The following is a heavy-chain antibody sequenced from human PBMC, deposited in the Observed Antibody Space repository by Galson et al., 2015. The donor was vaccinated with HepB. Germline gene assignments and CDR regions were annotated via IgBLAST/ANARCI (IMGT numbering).Heavy chain of an antibody. CDR2: IIPIFGTA. CDR1: GGTFSSYA. Sequence: SVKVSCKASGGTFSSYAISWVRQAPGQGLEWMGGIIPIFGTANYAQKFQGRVTITADESTSTAYMELSSLRSEDTAVYYCARGARDYYDSSGYDYWGQGTLVTVSS. J-gene: IGHJ4*02. CDR3: ARGARDYYDSSGYDY. V-gene: IGHV1-69*13. D-gene: IGHD3-22*01.